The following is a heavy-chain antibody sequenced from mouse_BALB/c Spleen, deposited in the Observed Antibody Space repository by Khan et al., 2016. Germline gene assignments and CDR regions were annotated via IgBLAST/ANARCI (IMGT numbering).Heavy chain of an antibody. CDR2: ISDGGSYT. CDR3: AREGLRRGFAY. V-gene: IGHV5-4*02. Sequence: LVESGGGLVKPGGSLKLSCAASGFTFSDYYMYCVRQTPEKRLEWVATISDGGSYTYYPDSVKGRFTISRDNAKNNLYLQMSSLKSEDTAMYYCAREGLRRGFAYWGQGTLVTVSA. J-gene: IGHJ3*01. CDR1: GFTFSDYY. D-gene: IGHD2-4*01.